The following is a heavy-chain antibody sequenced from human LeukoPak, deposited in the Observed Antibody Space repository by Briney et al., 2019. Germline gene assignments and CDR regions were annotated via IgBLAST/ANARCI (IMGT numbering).Heavy chain of an antibody. CDR3: AKVRGYYGSGSEYFDY. J-gene: IGHJ4*02. CDR1: GFTFSSYA. D-gene: IGHD3-10*01. CDR2: ISGSGGST. Sequence: GGSLRLSCAASGFTFSSYAMSWVRQAPGKGLEWVSAISGSGGSTYYADSVKGRFTISRDNSKNTLYLQMNSLRAEDTAVYYCAKVRGYYGSGSEYFDYWGQGTLVTVSS. V-gene: IGHV3-23*01.